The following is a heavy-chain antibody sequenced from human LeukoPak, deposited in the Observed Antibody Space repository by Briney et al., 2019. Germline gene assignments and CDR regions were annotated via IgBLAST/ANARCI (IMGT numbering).Heavy chain of an antibody. CDR3: ATETVAEMSASGPLKH. Sequence: ASVKVSCKASGYTFTSYGISWVRQAPGQGLEWMGWISAYNGNTNYAQKLQGRVTMTTDTSTSTAYMELRSLRSDDTAVYYCATETVAEMSASGPLKHCGQGTLVTVSS. D-gene: IGHD4-23*01. CDR1: GYTFTSYG. V-gene: IGHV1-18*01. J-gene: IGHJ1*01. CDR2: ISAYNGNT.